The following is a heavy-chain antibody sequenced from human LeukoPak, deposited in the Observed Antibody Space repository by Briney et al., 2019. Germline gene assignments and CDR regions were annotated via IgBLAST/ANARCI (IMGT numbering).Heavy chain of an antibody. J-gene: IGHJ4*02. D-gene: IGHD1-1*01. V-gene: IGHV4-61*01. Sequence: PSETLSLTCTVSGGSISSGNYYWSWIRQPPGKGLEWIGYIYYSGSTNYNPSLKSRVTISVDTSKNQFSLKLSSVTAADTAVYYRARATYPAGLCYFDYWGQGTLVTVSS. CDR3: ARATYPAGLCYFDY. CDR1: GGSISSGNYY. CDR2: IYYSGST.